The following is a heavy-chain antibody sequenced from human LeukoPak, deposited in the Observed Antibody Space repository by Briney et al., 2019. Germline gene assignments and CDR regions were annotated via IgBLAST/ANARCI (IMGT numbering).Heavy chain of an antibody. CDR1: GGSFSGYY. Sequence: SETLSLTCAVYGGSFSGYYWSWIRQPPGKGLEWIGEINHSGSTNYNPSLKSRVTISVDTSKNQFSLKLSSVTAADTAVYYCARATSGYDYYFDHWGQGTLVTVSS. J-gene: IGHJ4*02. CDR3: ARATSGYDYYFDH. V-gene: IGHV4-34*01. D-gene: IGHD5-12*01. CDR2: INHSGST.